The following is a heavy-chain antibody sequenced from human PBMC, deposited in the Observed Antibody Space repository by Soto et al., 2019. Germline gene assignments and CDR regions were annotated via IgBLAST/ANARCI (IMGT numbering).Heavy chain of an antibody. Sequence: QVQLMQSGAEVKKPGASVKVSCKASGDTFTNYYIHWVRQAPGQGLEWMGTVNPSGGHTTYSQNFLGRVTMTRDTSTSTLYMGLTSLTSADTAVYYCARGGHVVVVTAAFDYWGQGTLVTVSS. J-gene: IGHJ4*02. CDR1: GDTFTNYY. CDR3: ARGGHVVVVTAAFDY. V-gene: IGHV1-46*01. D-gene: IGHD2-21*02. CDR2: VNPSGGHT.